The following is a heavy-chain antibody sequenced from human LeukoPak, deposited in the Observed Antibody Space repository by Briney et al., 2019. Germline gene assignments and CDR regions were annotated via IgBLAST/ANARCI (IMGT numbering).Heavy chain of an antibody. Sequence: ASVKVSCKASGYTFTSYGVSWMRQAPGQGLEWMGWISAYNGSTNYVQKLQGRVTMTTDTYTSTAYMELRSLRSDDTAVYYCAREPSRYFDSVGYPLDYWGQGTLVTVSS. CDR3: AREPSRYFDSVGYPLDY. CDR1: GYTFTSYG. D-gene: IGHD3-22*01. V-gene: IGHV1-18*01. J-gene: IGHJ4*02. CDR2: ISAYNGST.